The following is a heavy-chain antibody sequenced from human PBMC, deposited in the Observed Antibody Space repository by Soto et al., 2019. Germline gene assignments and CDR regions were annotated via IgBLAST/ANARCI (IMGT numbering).Heavy chain of an antibody. CDR1: GGSISSGDYY. CDR2: IKSKTDGGTT. J-gene: IGHJ4*02. V-gene: IGHV3-15*01. Sequence: VQLQESGPGLVKPSQTLSLTCTVSGGSISSGDYYWSWIRQPPGKGLEWIGRIKSKTDGGTTDYAAPVKGRFTISRDDSKNTLYLQMNSLKTEDTAVYYCTTDGDYDFWSGWTDWGQGTLVTVSS. D-gene: IGHD3-3*01. CDR3: TTDGDYDFWSGWTD.